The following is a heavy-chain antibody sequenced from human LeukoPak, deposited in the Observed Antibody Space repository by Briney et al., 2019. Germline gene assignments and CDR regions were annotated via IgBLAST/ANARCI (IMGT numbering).Heavy chain of an antibody. J-gene: IGHJ3*02. CDR2: IGSKANNYAT. Sequence: PGGSLRLSCAGSGFNFNDSAMHWVRQASGKGLEWVGRIGSKANNYATEYAASVKGRFTISRDESKNTAYLQMNSLKTEDTAVYYCTTSEPYFDAFDIWGQGTMVTVSS. CDR3: TTSEPYFDAFDI. CDR1: GFNFNDSA. D-gene: IGHD2/OR15-2a*01. V-gene: IGHV3-73*01.